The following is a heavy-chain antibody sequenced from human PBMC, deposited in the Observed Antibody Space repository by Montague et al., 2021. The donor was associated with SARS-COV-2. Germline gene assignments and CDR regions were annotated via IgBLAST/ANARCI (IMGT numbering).Heavy chain of an antibody. J-gene: IGHJ1*01. CDR3: AGGFTSWSGAGY. Sequence: SETLSLTCAVYGGSFGVHYWSWVRQPPGKGLEWIGEINRSGNTNFNPSLKSRFTISVDTSKNQFSLKLTSVTAADTAVYFCAGGFTSWSGAGYWSQGTLVTVSS. CDR1: GGSFGVHY. V-gene: IGHV4-34*01. D-gene: IGHD3-10*01. CDR2: INRSGNT.